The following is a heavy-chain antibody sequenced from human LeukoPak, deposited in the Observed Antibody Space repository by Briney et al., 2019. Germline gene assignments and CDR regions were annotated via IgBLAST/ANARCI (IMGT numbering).Heavy chain of an antibody. V-gene: IGHV4-4*07. Sequence: SETLSLTCTVSGGSISSYYWSWIRRPAGKGLEWIGRIYTSGRTNYNPSLKSRVTISVDTSKNQFSLKLSSVTAADSAVYYCAREPPFGRYNWFDPWGQGTLVTVSS. J-gene: IGHJ5*02. D-gene: IGHD3-16*01. CDR1: GGSISSYY. CDR3: AREPPFGRYNWFDP. CDR2: IYTSGRT.